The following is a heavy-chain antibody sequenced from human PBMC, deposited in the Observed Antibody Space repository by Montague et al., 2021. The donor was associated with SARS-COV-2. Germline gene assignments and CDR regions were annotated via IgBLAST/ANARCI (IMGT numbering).Heavy chain of an antibody. Sequence: SLRLSCAASGFIVSNYWMHWVRQAPGKGLVWVSHINSDGTRINCADSVKGRFTISRDSAKNTLYLQMNSLRVEDTAVYYCARGGSSGLGYWGQGTLVTVSS. V-gene: IGHV3-74*01. J-gene: IGHJ4*02. CDR2: INSDGTRI. D-gene: IGHD6-6*01. CDR1: GFIVSNYW. CDR3: ARGGSSGLGY.